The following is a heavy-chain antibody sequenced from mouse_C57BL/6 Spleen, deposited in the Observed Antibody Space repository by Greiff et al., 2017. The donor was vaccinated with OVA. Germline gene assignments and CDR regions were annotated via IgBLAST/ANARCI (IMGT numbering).Heavy chain of an antibody. CDR1: GFNIKDDY. CDR2: IDPENGDT. D-gene: IGHD1-1*01. CDR3: TTIITTVVGLDY. V-gene: IGHV14-4*01. Sequence: EVMLVESGAELVRPGASVKLSCTASGFNIKDDYMHWVKQRPEQGLEWIGWIDPENGDTEYASKFQGKATITADTSSNTAYLQLSSLTSEDTAVYYCTTIITTVVGLDYWGQGTTLTVSS. J-gene: IGHJ2*01.